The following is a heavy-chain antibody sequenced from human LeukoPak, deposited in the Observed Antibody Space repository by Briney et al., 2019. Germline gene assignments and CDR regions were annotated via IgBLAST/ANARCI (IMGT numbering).Heavy chain of an antibody. Sequence: ASVKVSCKASGYTFTSYDINWVRQATGQGLEWMGRMNPNSGNTGYAQKFQGRVTMTRNTSISTAYMELSSLRSEDTAVYYCARVVVDSSQDYFDYWGQGTLVTVSS. J-gene: IGHJ4*02. V-gene: IGHV1-8*01. CDR1: GYTFTSYD. CDR2: MNPNSGNT. CDR3: ARVVVDSSQDYFDY. D-gene: IGHD3-22*01.